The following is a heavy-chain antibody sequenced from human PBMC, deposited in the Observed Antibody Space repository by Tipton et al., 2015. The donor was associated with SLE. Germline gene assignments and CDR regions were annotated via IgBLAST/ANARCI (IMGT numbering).Heavy chain of an antibody. J-gene: IGHJ4*02. CDR1: GGSISSYY. V-gene: IGHV4-4*08. Sequence: LRLSCTVSGGSISSYYWSWIRQPPGKGLEWIGYVYTSGATNYNPSLKNRVTISVDSSKNQSSLKLTSVTAADTAVYYCARRRGSSWYEDYFDYWGQGTLVTVSS. CDR2: VYTSGAT. CDR3: ARRRGSSWYEDYFDY. D-gene: IGHD6-13*01.